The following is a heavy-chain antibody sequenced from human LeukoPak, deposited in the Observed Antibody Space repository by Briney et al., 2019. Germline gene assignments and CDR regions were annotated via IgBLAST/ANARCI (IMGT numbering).Heavy chain of an antibody. CDR1: SGSISTTSYY. V-gene: IGHV4-39*01. Sequence: SETLSLTCTVSSGSISTTSYYWGCIRQPPGKGLEWIGSISYSGSTSYNPSLKSRVTISVDTSKNQFSLNLRSVTAADTAVYYCARLYSSGTSGRGFTDYWGQGTLVTVSS. CDR3: ARLYSSGTSGRGFTDY. CDR2: ISYSGST. J-gene: IGHJ4*02. D-gene: IGHD3-10*01.